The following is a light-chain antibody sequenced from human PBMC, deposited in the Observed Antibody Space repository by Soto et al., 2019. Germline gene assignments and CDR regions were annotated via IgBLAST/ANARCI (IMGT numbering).Light chain of an antibody. CDR2: WAS. J-gene: IGKJ1*01. Sequence: SLALSLFEIATVNGTYTPSVVYSSDKKNYLAWYQKKPGQPPKVLIYWASTLESGVPARFSGSGSGTDFTLTISSLQAEDVALYYCHQLDSTPWTFGQGTKVDIK. CDR3: HQLDSTPWT. V-gene: IGKV4-1*01. CDR1: PSVVYSSDKKNY.